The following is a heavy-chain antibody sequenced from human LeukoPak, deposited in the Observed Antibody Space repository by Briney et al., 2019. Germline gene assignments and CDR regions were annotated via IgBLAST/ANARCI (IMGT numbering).Heavy chain of an antibody. J-gene: IGHJ4*02. V-gene: IGHV3-7*01. CDR3: ARAEFGELYRFDY. D-gene: IGHD3-10*01. CDR2: IKQDGSEK. Sequence: GGSLRLSCEASGFTFSSHCMSWVRQAPGKGLEWVANIKQDGSEKYYVDSVKGRFTISRDNAKNSLYLQMNSLRAEDTAVYYCARAEFGELYRFDYWGQGTLVTVSS. CDR1: GFTFSSHC.